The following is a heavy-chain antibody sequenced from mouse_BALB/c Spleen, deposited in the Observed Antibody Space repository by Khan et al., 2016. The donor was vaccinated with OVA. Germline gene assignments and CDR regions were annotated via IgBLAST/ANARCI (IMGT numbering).Heavy chain of an antibody. J-gene: IGHJ3*01. CDR2: IWSAGST. V-gene: IGHV2-2*02. CDR3: ARRGYDYGRGALFAY. CDR1: GFSLNNYS. Sequence: VQLQESGPGLVQPSQSLSITCTVSGFSLNNYSVHWVRQSPGKGLEWLGVIWSAGSTDYNAAFISRLTISKNNSRSQVFLKMNSLQPNDTAIYSCARRGYDYGRGALFAYWGQGTLVTVSA. D-gene: IGHD2-4*01.